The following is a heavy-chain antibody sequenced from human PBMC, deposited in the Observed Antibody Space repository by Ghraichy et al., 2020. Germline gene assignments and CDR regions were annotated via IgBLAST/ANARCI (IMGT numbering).Heavy chain of an antibody. CDR1: GFTFSSYW. J-gene: IGHJ4*02. Sequence: GGSLRLSCVASGFTFSSYWMHWVRQAPGKGLVWVSRINSDGSSTSYADSVKGRFTISRDNAKNTLYLQMNSLRAEDTAVYYCARRWYGGNSAFDYWGQGTLVTVSS. CDR3: ARRWYGGNSAFDY. V-gene: IGHV3-74*01. D-gene: IGHD4-23*01. CDR2: INSDGSST.